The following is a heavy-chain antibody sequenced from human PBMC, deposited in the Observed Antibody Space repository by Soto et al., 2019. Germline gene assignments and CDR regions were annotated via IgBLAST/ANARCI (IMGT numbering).Heavy chain of an antibody. J-gene: IGHJ4*02. V-gene: IGHV4-39*01. CDR1: GGSISSSSYY. CDR2: IYYSGST. Sequence: QLQLQESGPGLVKPSETLSLTCTVSGGSISSSSYYWGWIRQPPGKGLEWIGSIYYSGSTYYNPSLKSRVTISVDTSKNQFSLKLSSVTAADTAVYYCARHIRDGSYTPYYFDYWGQGTLVTVSS. D-gene: IGHD1-26*01. CDR3: ARHIRDGSYTPYYFDY.